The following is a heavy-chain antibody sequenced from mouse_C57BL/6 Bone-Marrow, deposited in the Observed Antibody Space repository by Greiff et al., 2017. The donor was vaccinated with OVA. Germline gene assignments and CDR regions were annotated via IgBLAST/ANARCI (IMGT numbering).Heavy chain of an antibody. Sequence: VQLQQSGPELVKPGASVKISCKASGYTFTDYYMNWVKQSHGKSLEWIGDINPNNGGTSYNQKFKGKATLTVDKSSSTAYMELRSLTSEDSAVYYCAGGRGAYWGQGTLVTVSA. CDR2: INPNNGGT. V-gene: IGHV1-26*01. CDR1: GYTFTDYY. CDR3: AGGRGAY. J-gene: IGHJ3*01.